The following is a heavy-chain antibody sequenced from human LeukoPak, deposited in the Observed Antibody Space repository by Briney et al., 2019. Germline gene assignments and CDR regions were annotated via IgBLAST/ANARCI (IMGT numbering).Heavy chain of an antibody. CDR3: AKDRTGSPRYGDYVLGYFDY. CDR2: ISGSGGST. Sequence: PGGSLRLSCAASGFTFSSYSMNWVRQAPGKGLEWVSAISGSGGSTYYADSVKGRFTISRDNSKNTLYPQMNSLRAEDTAVYYCAKDRTGSPRYGDYVLGYFDYWGQGTLVTVSS. D-gene: IGHD4-17*01. J-gene: IGHJ4*02. CDR1: GFTFSSYS. V-gene: IGHV3-23*01.